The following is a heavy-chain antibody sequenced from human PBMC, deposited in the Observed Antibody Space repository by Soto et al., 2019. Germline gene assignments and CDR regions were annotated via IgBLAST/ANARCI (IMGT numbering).Heavy chain of an antibody. J-gene: IGHJ4*02. CDR1: GFSLSTSGVG. CDR3: AHRRIRNYDFWGGYYSVFDD. CDR2: IYWDDEK. V-gene: IGHV2-5*02. Sequence: SGPTLVNPTQTLSLTCNVSGFSLSTSGVGVAWIRQPPGRTLEWLALIYWDDEKCYSPSLRDRLTITKDTSNSQVVLTMTDVDPVDNATYCCAHRRIRNYDFWGGYYSVFDDWGQGHTVTVSS. D-gene: IGHD3-3*01.